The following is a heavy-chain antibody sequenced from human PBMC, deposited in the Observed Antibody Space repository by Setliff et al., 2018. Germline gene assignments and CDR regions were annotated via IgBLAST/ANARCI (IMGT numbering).Heavy chain of an antibody. V-gene: IGHV3-48*03. CDR2: ISGSGSTT. CDR1: GFTFSSFE. J-gene: IGHJ4*02. D-gene: IGHD3-10*01. CDR3: AKTQFGSGSYFYDY. Sequence: GGSLRLSCAASGFTFSSFEMNWVRQAPGKGLEWVSYISGSGSTTYYADSVRGRFTISRDNAKSSLDLQMNSLRAEDTAVYYCAKTQFGSGSYFYDYWGQGTLVTVSS.